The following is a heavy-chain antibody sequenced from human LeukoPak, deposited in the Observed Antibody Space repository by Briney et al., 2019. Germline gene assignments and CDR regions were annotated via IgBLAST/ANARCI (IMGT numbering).Heavy chain of an antibody. D-gene: IGHD2-2*01. CDR3: ARGIVVVPAAKGNWFDP. Sequence: SETLSLTCAVYGGSFSSYYWSWIRQPPGKGLEWIGEINHSGSTNYNPSLKSRVTISVDTSKNQFSLKLSSVTAADTAVYYCARGIVVVPAAKGNWFDPWGQGTLVTVSS. CDR1: GGSFSSYY. V-gene: IGHV4-34*01. CDR2: INHSGST. J-gene: IGHJ5*02.